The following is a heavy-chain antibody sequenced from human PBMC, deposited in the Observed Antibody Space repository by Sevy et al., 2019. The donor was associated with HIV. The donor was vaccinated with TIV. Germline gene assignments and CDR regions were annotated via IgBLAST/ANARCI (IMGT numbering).Heavy chain of an antibody. V-gene: IGHV3-7*03. CDR2: LNRDGSEK. D-gene: IGHD2-2*01. J-gene: IGHJ6*02. Sequence: GGSLRLSCAASGFTFSSYWMSWVRRAPGKGLEWVANLNRDGSEKDYVDSVKGRFTISRDNAKNALYLQMNSLRAEDTAVYYCATDCSSASCLWGMDVWGQGTTVTVSS. CDR1: GFTFSSYW. CDR3: ATDCSSASCLWGMDV.